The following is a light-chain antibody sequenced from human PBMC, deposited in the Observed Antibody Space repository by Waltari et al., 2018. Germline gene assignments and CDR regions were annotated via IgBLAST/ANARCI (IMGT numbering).Light chain of an antibody. J-gene: IGKJ2*01. CDR2: CAS. Sequence: DIVMTQSPDSLAVSLGERATINCKSSQSVLYSSNNKYYLAWYQQKQGQPPKLLIYCASTRESRVPDRFSGSGSGTDFTLTISSLQAEDVAVYYCQQYYSTPPYTFGQGTKLEIK. CDR3: QQYYSTPPYT. V-gene: IGKV4-1*01. CDR1: QSVLYSSNNKYY.